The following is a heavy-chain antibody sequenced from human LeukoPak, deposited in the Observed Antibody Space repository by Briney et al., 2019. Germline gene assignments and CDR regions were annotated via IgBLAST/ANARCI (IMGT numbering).Heavy chain of an antibody. CDR3: ARAGGARSSWSY. CDR1: GFTFDDYA. D-gene: IGHD6-13*01. J-gene: IGHJ4*02. V-gene: IGHV3-9*01. Sequence: GGSLRLSCAASGFTFDDYAMHWVRQAPGKGLEWVSGISWNSGSIGYADSVKGRFTISRDNAKNSLNLQMNSLRVEDTAVYYCARAGGARSSWSYWGQGTLVTVSS. CDR2: ISWNSGSI.